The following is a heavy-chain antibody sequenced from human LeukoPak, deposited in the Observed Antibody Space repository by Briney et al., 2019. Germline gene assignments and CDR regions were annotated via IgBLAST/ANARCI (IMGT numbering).Heavy chain of an antibody. D-gene: IGHD2-15*01. CDR1: GFTFSSYA. Sequence: PGGSLRLSCAASGFTFSSYAMSWVRQAPGKGLEWVSAISGSGGSTYYADSVKGWFTISRDNSKNTLYLQMNSLRAEDTAVYYCAKDRGGIDCSGGSCYLVPFDYWGQGTLVTVSS. CDR2: ISGSGGST. V-gene: IGHV3-23*01. CDR3: AKDRGGIDCSGGSCYLVPFDY. J-gene: IGHJ4*02.